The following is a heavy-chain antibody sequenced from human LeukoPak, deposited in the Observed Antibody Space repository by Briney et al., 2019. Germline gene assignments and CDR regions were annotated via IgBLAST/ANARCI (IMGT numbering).Heavy chain of an antibody. CDR1: GFTVSSNY. CDR2: IYSGGST. J-gene: IGHJ4*02. Sequence: GGSLRLSCAASGFTVSSNYMSWVRQAPGKGLKWVSVIYSGGSTYYADSVKGRFTISRDNSKNTLYLQMNSLRAEDTAVYYCARVLDYGDSFDYWGQGTLVTVSS. CDR3: ARVLDYGDSFDY. V-gene: IGHV3-66*01. D-gene: IGHD4-17*01.